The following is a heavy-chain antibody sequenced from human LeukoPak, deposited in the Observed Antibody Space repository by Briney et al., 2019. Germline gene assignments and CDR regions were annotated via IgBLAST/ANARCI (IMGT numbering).Heavy chain of an antibody. J-gene: IGHJ4*02. CDR2: IYYSGST. CDR3: ATSRRGYNYGHDY. V-gene: IGHV4-31*03. CDR1: GGSISSGGYY. D-gene: IGHD5-18*01. Sequence: PSETLSLTCTVSGGSISSGGYYWTWIRQHPGKGLEWIGYIYYSGSTYYNPSLKSRVTMSVDTSKNQFSLKLTSVTAADTAVYYCATSRRGYNYGHDYWGQGTLVTVSS.